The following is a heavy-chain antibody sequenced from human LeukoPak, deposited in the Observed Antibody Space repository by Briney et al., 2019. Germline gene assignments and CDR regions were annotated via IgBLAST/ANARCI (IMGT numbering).Heavy chain of an antibody. CDR1: GLTFSSYG. V-gene: IGHV3-30*18. CDR2: ISYDGSTK. CDR3: AKDRHFYGAGTYYNLDY. D-gene: IGHD3-10*01. Sequence: GGSLKLSCAASGLTFSSYGMHWVRQAPGKGLEWVSLISYDGSTKYYADSVKGRFTISRDNSKSTLYLQLNSLRAEDTAVYYCAKDRHFYGAGTYYNLDYWGQGTLVTVSS. J-gene: IGHJ4*02.